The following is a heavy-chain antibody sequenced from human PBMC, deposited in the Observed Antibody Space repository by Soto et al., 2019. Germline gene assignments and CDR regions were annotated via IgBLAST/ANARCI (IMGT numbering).Heavy chain of an antibody. J-gene: IGHJ4*02. CDR2: ISYDGSNK. Sequence: PGGSLRLSCAASGFTFSSYAMHWVRQAPGKGLEWVAVISYDGSNKYYADSVKGRFTISRDNSKNTLYLQMNTLRAEDTAVYYCAKGSMIVVDWFDYWGQGTLVTVSS. D-gene: IGHD3-22*01. V-gene: IGHV3-30-3*01. CDR1: GFTFSSYA. CDR3: AKGSMIVVDWFDY.